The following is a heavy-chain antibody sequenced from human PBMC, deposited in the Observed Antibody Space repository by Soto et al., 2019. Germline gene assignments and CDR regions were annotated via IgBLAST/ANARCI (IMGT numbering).Heavy chain of an antibody. D-gene: IGHD2-2*01. CDR3: ARVPSYCSSTSCYHYYYMDV. CDR1: GGSISSYY. Sequence: SETLSLTCTVSGGSISSYYWSWIRQPPGKGLEWIGYIYYSGSTNYNPSLKSRVTISVDTSKNQFSLKLSSVTAADTAVYYCARVPSYCSSTSCYHYYYMDVWGKGTTVTVSS. CDR2: IYYSGST. V-gene: IGHV4-59*01. J-gene: IGHJ6*03.